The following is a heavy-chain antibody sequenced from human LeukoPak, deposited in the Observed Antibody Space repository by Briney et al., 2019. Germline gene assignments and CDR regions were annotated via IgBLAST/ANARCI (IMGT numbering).Heavy chain of an antibody. D-gene: IGHD2/OR15-2a*01. V-gene: IGHV3-33*03. CDR2: IWYDGSNK. Sequence: GGSLRLSCAASGFTFSSYGMHWVRQAPGKGLEWVAVIWYDGSNKYYADSVKGRFTISRDKSKNTLYLHMNSLRAEDTAVYYSENGPPRSLGSGSFSLWGQGPLVPVSS. CDR3: ENGPPRSLGSGSFSL. CDR1: GFTFSSYG. J-gene: IGHJ1*01.